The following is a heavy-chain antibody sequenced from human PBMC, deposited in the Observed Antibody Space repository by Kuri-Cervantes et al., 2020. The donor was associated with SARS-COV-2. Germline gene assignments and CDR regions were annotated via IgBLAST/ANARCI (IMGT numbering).Heavy chain of an antibody. D-gene: IGHD3-10*01. J-gene: IGHJ4*02. V-gene: IGHV4-39*01. CDR3: ARHGLRYYGSGSLTTFDY. CDR1: GGSISSSSYY. Sequence: ESLKISCTVSGGSISSSSYYWGWIRQPPGKGLEWIGSIYYSGSTYYNPSLKSRVTISVDTSKNQFSLKLSSVTAADTAVYYCARHGLRYYGSGSLTTFDYWGQGPLVTVSS. CDR2: IYYSGST.